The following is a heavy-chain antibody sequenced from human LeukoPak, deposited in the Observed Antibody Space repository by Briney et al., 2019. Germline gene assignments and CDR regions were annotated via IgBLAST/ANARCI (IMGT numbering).Heavy chain of an antibody. CDR2: INHSGST. D-gene: IGHD6-19*01. V-gene: IGHV4-34*01. Sequence: SETLSLTRAVYGGSFSGYYWSWIRQPPGKGLEWIGEINHSGSTNYNPSLKSRVTISVDTSKNQFSLKLSSVTAADTAVYYCARGAIIAVAGTYFDYWGQGTLVTVSS. CDR1: GGSFSGYY. CDR3: ARGAIIAVAGTYFDY. J-gene: IGHJ4*02.